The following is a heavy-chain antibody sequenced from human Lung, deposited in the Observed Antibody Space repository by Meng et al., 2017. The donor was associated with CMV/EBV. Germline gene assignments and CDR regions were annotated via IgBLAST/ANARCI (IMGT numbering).Heavy chain of an antibody. J-gene: IGHJ5*02. CDR2: ISYDGSNK. V-gene: IGHV3-30-3*01. Sequence: SCAASGFTFSSYAMHWVRQAPGKGLEWVAVISYDGSNKYYADSVKGRITISRDNSKNTLYLQMNSLRAEDTAVYYCARGWGLYSWFDPWGQGTLVTVSS. D-gene: IGHD3-16*01. CDR1: GFTFSSYA. CDR3: ARGWGLYSWFDP.